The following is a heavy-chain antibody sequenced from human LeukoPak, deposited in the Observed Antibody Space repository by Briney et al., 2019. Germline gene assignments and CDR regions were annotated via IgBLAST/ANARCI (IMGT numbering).Heavy chain of an antibody. D-gene: IGHD3-16*01. V-gene: IGHV4-34*01. Sequence: PSETLSLTCALYGGSFSGYYWSWIRQPPGKGLEWIGEINHSGSTNYNPSLKSRVTISVDTSKNQFSLKLSSVTAADTAVYYCARGRRRLDAFDIWGQGTMVTVSS. CDR1: GGSFSGYY. CDR3: ARGRRRLDAFDI. CDR2: INHSGST. J-gene: IGHJ3*02.